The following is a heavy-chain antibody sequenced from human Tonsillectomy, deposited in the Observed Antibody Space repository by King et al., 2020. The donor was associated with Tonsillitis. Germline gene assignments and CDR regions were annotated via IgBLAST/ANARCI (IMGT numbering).Heavy chain of an antibody. J-gene: IGHJ4*02. D-gene: IGHD3-3*01. CDR3: AKDLWGSTFFGVVPVDY. CDR2: ISGSGGST. V-gene: IGHV3-23*01. CDR1: GFTLSSYA. Sequence: VQLLESGGGLVQPGGSLRLSCAVSGFTLSSYAMNWVRQAPGKGLEWVSAISGSGGSTYYADSVKGRITISRDNSRNTLYLQMNSLRAEDTAVYYCAKDLWGSTFFGVVPVDYWGQGTRVTVSS.